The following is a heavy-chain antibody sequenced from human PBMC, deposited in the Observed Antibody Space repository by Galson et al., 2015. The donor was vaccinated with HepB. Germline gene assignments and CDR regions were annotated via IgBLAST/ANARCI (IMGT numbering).Heavy chain of an antibody. CDR1: GFTFSIYA. CDR3: AKDPHSSSWYPRSLD. Sequence: SLRLSCAASGFTFSIYAMSWVRQAPGKGLEWVSAISGSGESTYHADSVKGRFTISRDNSKNTLYLQMNSLRAEDTAIYYCAKDPHSSSWYPRSLDWGQGTLVTVSS. D-gene: IGHD6-13*01. J-gene: IGHJ4*02. V-gene: IGHV3-23*01. CDR2: ISGSGEST.